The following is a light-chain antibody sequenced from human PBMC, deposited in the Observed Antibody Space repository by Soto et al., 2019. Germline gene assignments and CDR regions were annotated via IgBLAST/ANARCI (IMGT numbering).Light chain of an antibody. CDR3: CSHSPSYTFV. Sequence: QAVLTQPRSVSGSPGQSVTISCTGTSSDVGGYNCVSWYQQHPGKAPQLIIYDVTQRPSGVPDRFSGSKSGNTASLSISGLQAEDEADYYCCSHSPSYTFVFGSGTKVTGL. CDR1: SSDVGGYNC. V-gene: IGLV2-11*01. J-gene: IGLJ1*01. CDR2: DVT.